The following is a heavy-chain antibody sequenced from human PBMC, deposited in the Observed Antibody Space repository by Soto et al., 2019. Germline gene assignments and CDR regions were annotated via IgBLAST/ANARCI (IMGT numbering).Heavy chain of an antibody. CDR2: IIPIFGTA. CDR3: ARAATVDYYYYYGMDV. Sequence: QVQLVQSGAEVKKPGSSVRVSCKASGGTFSSYAISWVRQAPGQGLEWMGGIIPIFGTANYAQKFQGRVTITADESTSTAYMELSSLRSEDTAVYYCARAATVDYYYYYGMDVWGQGTTVTVSS. CDR1: GGTFSSYA. J-gene: IGHJ6*02. V-gene: IGHV1-69*01. D-gene: IGHD4-17*01.